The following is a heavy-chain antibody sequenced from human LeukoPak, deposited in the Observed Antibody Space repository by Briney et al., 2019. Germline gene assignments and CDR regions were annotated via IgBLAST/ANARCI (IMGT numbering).Heavy chain of an antibody. Sequence: GASVKVSCKASGYTFKNYDINWVRQAPGQGLEWTAWMNPNNDNAGSAQKFQGRVTMTRDTSINTAYMELSSLRSDDTGVYYCARAAAGGDDPFDVWGQGSLISASS. V-gene: IGHV1-8*01. J-gene: IGHJ3*01. D-gene: IGHD6-25*01. CDR3: ARAAAGGDDPFDV. CDR2: MNPNNDNA. CDR1: GYTFKNYD.